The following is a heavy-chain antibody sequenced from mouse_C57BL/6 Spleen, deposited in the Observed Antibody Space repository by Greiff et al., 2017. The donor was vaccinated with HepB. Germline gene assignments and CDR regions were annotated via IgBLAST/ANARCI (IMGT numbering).Heavy chain of an antibody. Sequence: VQLQHSGPELVKPGASVKISCKASGYSFTDYNMNWVKQSNGKSLEWIGVINPNYGTTSYNQKFKGKATLTVDQSSSTAYMQLNSLTSEDSAVYYCARPLITTVVATDWYFDVWGTGTTVTVSS. CDR1: GYSFTDYN. CDR2: INPNYGTT. D-gene: IGHD1-1*01. V-gene: IGHV1-39*01. J-gene: IGHJ1*03. CDR3: ARPLITTVVATDWYFDV.